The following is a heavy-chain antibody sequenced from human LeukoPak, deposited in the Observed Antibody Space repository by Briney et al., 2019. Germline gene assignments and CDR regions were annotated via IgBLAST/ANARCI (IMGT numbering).Heavy chain of an antibody. J-gene: IGHJ5*02. CDR1: GGSISSSNW. CDR3: ARAFNYYGSGYNWFDP. Sequence: SGTLSLTCAVSGGSISSSNWWSWVRQPPGKGLEWIGEIYHSGSTYYNPSLKSRVTISVDTSKNQFSLKLSSVTAADTAVYYCARAFNYYGSGYNWFDPWGQGTLVTVSS. CDR2: IYHSGST. V-gene: IGHV4-4*02. D-gene: IGHD3-10*01.